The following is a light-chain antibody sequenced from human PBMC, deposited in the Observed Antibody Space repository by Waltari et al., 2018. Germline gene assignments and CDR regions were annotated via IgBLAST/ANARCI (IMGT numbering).Light chain of an antibody. V-gene: IGLV2-14*01. CDR3: CSFTSRSTWV. CDR1: SSDVCGSNY. CDR2: DVS. J-gene: IGLJ3*02. Sequence: QSALTQPASVSGSPGQSITIPCTGTSSDVCGSNYVSWYQQHPGKVPQLLIFDVSNRPSGVSNRFSGSKSGNTASLTISGLQAEDESDYYCCSFTSRSTWVFGGGTKLTVL.